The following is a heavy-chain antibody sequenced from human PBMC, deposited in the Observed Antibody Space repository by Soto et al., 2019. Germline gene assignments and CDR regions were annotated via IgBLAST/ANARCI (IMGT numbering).Heavy chain of an antibody. CDR2: IYSDGST. CDR3: ATLTKYDILTGFYPC. V-gene: IGHV3-66*01. J-gene: IGHJ4*02. D-gene: IGHD3-9*01. CDR1: GFTVNSNY. Sequence: EVQLVESGGGLGQPGGALRRSCASSGFTVNSNYMSWVRQAPGKGLEWVSVIYSDGSTYYADSVKGRFIISRYNSNTTPYFQMNSLRAEDTAVYYCATLTKYDILTGFYPCWGQGTLVTVSS.